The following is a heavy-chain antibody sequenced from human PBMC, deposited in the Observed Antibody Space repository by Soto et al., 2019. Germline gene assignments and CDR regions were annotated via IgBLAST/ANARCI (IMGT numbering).Heavy chain of an antibody. CDR2: IYYSGST. CDR3: ARVWTVANYYYYMDV. V-gene: IGHV4-31*03. Sequence: SETLSLTCTVSGGSISSGGYYWSWIRQHPGKGLEWIGYIYYSGSTNYNPSLKSRVTISVDTSKNQFSLKLSSVTAADTAVYYCARVWTVANYYYYMDVWGKGTTVTVSS. J-gene: IGHJ6*03. CDR1: GGSISSGGYY. D-gene: IGHD6-19*01.